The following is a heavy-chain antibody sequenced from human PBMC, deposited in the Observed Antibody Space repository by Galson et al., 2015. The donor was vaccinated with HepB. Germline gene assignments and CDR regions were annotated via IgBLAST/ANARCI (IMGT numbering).Heavy chain of an antibody. V-gene: IGHV3-23*01. Sequence: SLRLSCAASGFTFSSYAMSWVRQAPGKGLEWVSAISGSGGSTYYADSVKGRFTISRDNSKNTLYLQMNSLRAEDTAVYYCAKRGAAAGTPYYFDYWGQGTLVTVSS. CDR1: GFTFSSYA. J-gene: IGHJ4*02. CDR2: ISGSGGST. CDR3: AKRGAAAGTPYYFDY. D-gene: IGHD6-13*01.